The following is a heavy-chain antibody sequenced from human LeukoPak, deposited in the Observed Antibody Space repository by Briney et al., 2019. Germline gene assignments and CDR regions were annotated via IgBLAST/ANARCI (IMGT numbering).Heavy chain of an antibody. V-gene: IGHV3-30*02. CDR3: AKVGPCTSSGCSDSIDY. D-gene: IGHD2-2*01. Sequence: PGGSLRLSCTASGFTFSIYGIHWVRQAPGKGLEWVAFIRYDGSNDGSNEYYTDSVKGRFTISRDNSKNTLDLQMNSLRAEDTAVYYCAKVGPCTSSGCSDSIDYWGQGTLVTVSS. CDR2: IRYDGSNDGSNE. J-gene: IGHJ4*02. CDR1: GFTFSIYG.